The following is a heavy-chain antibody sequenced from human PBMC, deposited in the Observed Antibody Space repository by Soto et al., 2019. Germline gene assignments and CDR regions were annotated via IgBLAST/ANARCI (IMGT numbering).Heavy chain of an antibody. CDR2: ISGSGGST. CDR3: AKDWRYLAVAGICLDY. D-gene: IGHD6-19*01. J-gene: IGHJ4*02. Sequence: GGSLRLSCAASGFTFSSYAMSWVRQAPGKGLEWVSAISGSGGSTYYADSVKGRFTISRDNSKNTLYLQMNSLRAEDTAVYYCAKDWRYLAVAGICLDYWGQGTLVTVSS. V-gene: IGHV3-23*01. CDR1: GFTFSSYA.